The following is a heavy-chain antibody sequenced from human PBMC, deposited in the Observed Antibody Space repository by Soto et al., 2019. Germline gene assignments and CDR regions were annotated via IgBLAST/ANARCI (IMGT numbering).Heavy chain of an antibody. Sequence: SETLSLTCTVSGDSISDYYWSWIRQPAGKGLEWIGRFYYSGNTKSNPSLRSRVTMSADTSKNQFSLSLRSVTAADSAIYYCARMYNSGFYRPEGDYFFYGMDVWGQGTTVTVSS. CDR1: GDSISDYY. V-gene: IGHV4-4*07. CDR3: ARMYNSGFYRPEGDYFFYGMDV. D-gene: IGHD6-19*01. CDR2: FYYSGNT. J-gene: IGHJ6*02.